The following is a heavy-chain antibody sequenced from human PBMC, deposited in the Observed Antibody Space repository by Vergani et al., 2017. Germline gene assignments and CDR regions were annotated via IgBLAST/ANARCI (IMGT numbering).Heavy chain of an antibody. D-gene: IGHD2-21*01. Sequence: QVQVVESGGGVVQPGRSLRLSCVASGFTFSNYGMHWVRQAPGKGLEWVAVIWYDGRNKYYADSVKGRFTISRDNSKNTLYLQMNSLRAEDTAVYYCAGDPNLGDSVAYCGGDCYEMDVWGTGTTVTVSS. V-gene: IGHV3-33*01. CDR1: GFTFSNYG. CDR3: AGDPNLGDSVAYCGGDCYEMDV. J-gene: IGHJ6*04. CDR2: IWYDGRNK.